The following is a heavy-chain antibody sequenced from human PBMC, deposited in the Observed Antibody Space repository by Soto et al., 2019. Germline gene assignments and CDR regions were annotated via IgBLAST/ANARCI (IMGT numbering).Heavy chain of an antibody. V-gene: IGHV4-30-2*01. CDR3: ARAARWAQWGDAFDI. D-gene: IGHD3-16*01. Sequence: SETLSLTCAVSGGSISSGDYCWSWIRQPPGKGLEWVGYNYNSGSTHYNPSLKSRVTISVDRSKNQFSLNLSSLTAADTAVYYCARAARWAQWGDAFDIWGQGTMVTVSS. CDR2: NYNSGST. J-gene: IGHJ3*02. CDR1: GGSISSGDYC.